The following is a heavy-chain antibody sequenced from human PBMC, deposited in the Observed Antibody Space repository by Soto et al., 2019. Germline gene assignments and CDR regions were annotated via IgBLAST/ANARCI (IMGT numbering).Heavy chain of an antibody. CDR3: ARAGTAMASYYYYGMDV. V-gene: IGHV1-69*13. J-gene: IGHJ6*02. D-gene: IGHD5-18*01. CDR1: GGTFSSYA. CDR2: IIPIFGTA. Sequence: VKVSCKASGGTFSSYAISWVRQAPGQGLEWMGGIIPIFGTANYAQKFQGRVTITADESTSTAYMALSSLRSEDTAVYYCARAGTAMASYYYYGMDVWGQGTTVTVSS.